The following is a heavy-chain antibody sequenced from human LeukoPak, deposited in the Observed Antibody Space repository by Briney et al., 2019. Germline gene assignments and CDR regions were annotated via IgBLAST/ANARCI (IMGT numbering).Heavy chain of an antibody. V-gene: IGHV1-18*01. CDR2: ISAYNGNT. D-gene: IGHD2-15*01. CDR3: ARVGYSRYRSGGSCYPNDY. J-gene: IGHJ4*02. CDR1: GYTFTSYG. Sequence: ASVKVSCKASGYTFTSYGISWVRQAPGQGLEWMGWISAYNGNTKYAQKLQGRVTMTTETSTSTAYMELRSLRSDDTAVYYCARVGYSRYRSGGSCYPNDYWGQGTLVTVSS.